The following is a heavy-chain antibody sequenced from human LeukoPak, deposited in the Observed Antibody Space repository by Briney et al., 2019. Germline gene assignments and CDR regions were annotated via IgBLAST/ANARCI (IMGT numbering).Heavy chain of an antibody. D-gene: IGHD1-1*01. CDR1: GGSISSYY. CDR2: MYYSGTT. CDR3: ARHWDY. J-gene: IGHJ4*02. Sequence: SETLSLTCTVSGGSISSYYWSWIRQPPGKGLEWIGYMYYSGTTNYNPSLKSRVTISVDTSKNQFSLKLGSVTAADTAVYYCARHWDYWGQGTLVTVSS. V-gene: IGHV4-59*01.